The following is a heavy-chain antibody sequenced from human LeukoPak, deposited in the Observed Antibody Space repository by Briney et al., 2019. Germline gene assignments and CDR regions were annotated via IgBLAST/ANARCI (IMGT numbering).Heavy chain of an antibody. Sequence: GGSLRLSCTASGFTFGDYAMSWFRQAPGKGLEWGGFIRSKAYGGTTEYAASVKGRFTISRDDSKSIAYLQMNSLKPEDTAVYYCTRGRKQLVWDYYYYYMDVWGKGTTVTVSS. CDR1: GFTFGDYA. V-gene: IGHV3-49*03. CDR2: IRSKAYGGTT. J-gene: IGHJ6*03. D-gene: IGHD6-6*01. CDR3: TRGRKQLVWDYYYYYMDV.